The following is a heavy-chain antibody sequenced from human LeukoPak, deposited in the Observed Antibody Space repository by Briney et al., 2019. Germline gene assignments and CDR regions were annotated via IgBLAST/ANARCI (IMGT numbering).Heavy chain of an antibody. D-gene: IGHD6-19*01. CDR3: ARVRSHNDYPYTSGWYGCFDY. Sequence: GGSLRLSCAASGFTFSNYWMTWVRQAPGKGLEWVATIKKDGSDKYYVDSMKGRFATSRDNAKNSLFLQMNSLRADDTAVYYCARVRSHNDYPYTSGWYGCFDYWGQGIPVTVSS. J-gene: IGHJ4*02. CDR2: IKKDGSDK. V-gene: IGHV3-7*01. CDR1: GFTFSNYW.